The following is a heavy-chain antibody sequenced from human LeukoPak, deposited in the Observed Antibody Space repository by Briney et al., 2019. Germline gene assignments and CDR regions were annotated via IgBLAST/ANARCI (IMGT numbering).Heavy chain of an antibody. CDR3: ARVSGYGLYYFDY. CDR1: GGTFSSYA. Sequence: SVKVSCKASGGTFSSYAISWVRQAPGQGLEWMGGIIPIFGTANYAQKFQGRVTITTDESTSTAYMELSSPRSEDTAVYYCARVSGYGLYYFDYWGQGTLVTVSS. J-gene: IGHJ4*02. D-gene: IGHD5-12*01. CDR2: IIPIFGTA. V-gene: IGHV1-69*05.